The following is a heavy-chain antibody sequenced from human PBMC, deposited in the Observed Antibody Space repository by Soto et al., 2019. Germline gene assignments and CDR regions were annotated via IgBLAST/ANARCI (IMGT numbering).Heavy chain of an antibody. CDR3: TKGSESQWRTFDY. J-gene: IGHJ4*02. CDR1: GFTFSSYA. V-gene: IGHV3-23*01. Sequence: VQLLESGGGLVQPGGSLRLSCAASGFTFSSYAMRWVRQAPGKGLEWISAISGGGTTIYYADSVKGRFTIARDNSKDTLYLQMNSRRAEDKAVYYCTKGSESQWRTFDYWGQGTLVTVSS. CDR2: ISGGGTTI. D-gene: IGHD6-19*01.